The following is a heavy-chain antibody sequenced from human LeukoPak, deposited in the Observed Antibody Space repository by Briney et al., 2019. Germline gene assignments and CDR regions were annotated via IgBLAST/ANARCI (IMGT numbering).Heavy chain of an antibody. CDR3: ARVVATAGSRFFDY. J-gene: IGHJ4*02. Sequence: SETLSLTCTVSGGSISSYYWSWIRQPPGKGLEWIGYIYYSGSTNYNPSLKSRVTISVDTSKNQFSLKLSSVTAADTAVYYCARVVATAGSRFFDYWGRGTLVTVSS. V-gene: IGHV4-59*01. D-gene: IGHD6-13*01. CDR1: GGSISSYY. CDR2: IYYSGST.